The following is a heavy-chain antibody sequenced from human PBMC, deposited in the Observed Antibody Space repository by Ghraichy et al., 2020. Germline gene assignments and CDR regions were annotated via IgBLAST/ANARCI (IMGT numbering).Heavy chain of an antibody. Sequence: LSLTCAASGFIFSSYGMHWVRQVPGKGLEWVANIWYDGSNEDYADAVKGRFTISKDNTKNTVHLQMDSLTAEDTAVYYCARGEYSSSWPTLDHWGQGTLVTVSS. J-gene: IGHJ4*02. CDR1: GFIFSSYG. V-gene: IGHV3-33*01. D-gene: IGHD6-13*01. CDR3: ARGEYSSSWPTLDH. CDR2: IWYDGSNE.